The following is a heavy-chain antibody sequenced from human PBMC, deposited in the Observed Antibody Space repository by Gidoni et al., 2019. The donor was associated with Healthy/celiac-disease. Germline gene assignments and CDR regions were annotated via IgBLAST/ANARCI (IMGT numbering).Heavy chain of an antibody. V-gene: IGHV3-74*01. D-gene: IGHD2-15*01. J-gene: IGHJ6*02. Sequence: EVQLVESGGGLVQPGGSLRLSCAASGFTFSSYWMHWVRQAPGKGLVWVSRINSDGSSTSYADSVKGRFTISRDNAKNTLYLQMNSLRAEDTAVYYCARGEICSGGSCYRYGMDVWGQGTTVTVSS. CDR2: INSDGSST. CDR3: ARGEICSGGSCYRYGMDV. CDR1: GFTFSSYW.